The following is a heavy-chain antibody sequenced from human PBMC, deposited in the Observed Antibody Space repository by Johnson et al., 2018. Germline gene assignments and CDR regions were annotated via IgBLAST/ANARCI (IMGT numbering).Heavy chain of an antibody. D-gene: IGHD4/OR15-4a*01. CDR1: GYSFTTYA. CDR3: AAVDYGDY. J-gene: IGHJ4*02. CDR2: INAGNGNT. V-gene: IGHV1-3*01. Sequence: QLVESGAEVKKPGASVKVSCKASGYSFTTYAIHWVRKAPGQRLEWMGWINAGNGNTQYLQNFQGRVTITRDTSASTAYMELSSLRPEDTAVYYCAAVDYGDYWGQGTLVTVSS.